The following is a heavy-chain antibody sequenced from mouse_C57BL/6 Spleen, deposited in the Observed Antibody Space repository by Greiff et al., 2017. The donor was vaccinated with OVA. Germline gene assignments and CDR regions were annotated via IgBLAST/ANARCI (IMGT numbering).Heavy chain of an antibody. CDR1: GFTFSDYY. CDR3: ARHEGSSLPGFAY. D-gene: IGHD1-1*01. CDR2: ISNGGGST. V-gene: IGHV5-12*01. J-gene: IGHJ3*01. Sequence: EVMLVESGGGLVQPGGSLKLSCAASGFTFSDYYMYWVRQTPEKRLEWVAYISNGGGSTYYPDTVKGRFTISRDNAKNTLYLQMSRLKSEDTAMYYCARHEGSSLPGFAYWGQGTLVTVSA.